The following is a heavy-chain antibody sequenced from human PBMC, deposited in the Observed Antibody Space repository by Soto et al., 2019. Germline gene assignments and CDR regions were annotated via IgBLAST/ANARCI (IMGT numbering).Heavy chain of an antibody. CDR1: GGSFSGYY. V-gene: IGHV4-34*01. CDR3: ARDWGNYYGMDV. CDR2: INHSGST. Sequence: SETLSLTCAVYGGSFSGYYWSWIRQPPGKGLEWIGEINHSGSTNYNPSLKSRVTISVDTSKNQFSLKLSSVTAADTAVYYCARDWGNYYGMDVWGQGTTVTVSS. J-gene: IGHJ6*02. D-gene: IGHD3-16*01.